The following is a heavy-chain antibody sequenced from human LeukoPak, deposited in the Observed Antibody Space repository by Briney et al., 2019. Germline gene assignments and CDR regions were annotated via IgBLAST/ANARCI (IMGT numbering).Heavy chain of an antibody. CDR3: AKDSAPSGSYDAFDI. V-gene: IGHV3-30*02. Sequence: GGSLRLSCAASGFSFSTYGMHWVRQAPGKGLEWVAFIRYDGSTKYYADSVKGRFTISRDNSKNTLYLQMNSLRAEDTAVYYCAKDSAPSGSYDAFDIWGQGTMVTVSS. CDR1: GFSFSTYG. J-gene: IGHJ3*02. D-gene: IGHD1-26*01. CDR2: IRYDGSTK.